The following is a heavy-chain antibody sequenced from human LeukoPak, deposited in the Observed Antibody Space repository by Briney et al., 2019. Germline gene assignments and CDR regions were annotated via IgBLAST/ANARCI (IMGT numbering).Heavy chain of an antibody. V-gene: IGHV1-69*10. CDR3: ARDPVYCSSTSCREYFQH. J-gene: IGHJ1*01. Sequence: SVKVSCKASGGTFSSYTISWVRQAPGQGLEWMGGIIPILGIANYAQKFQGRVTITADKSTSTAYMELSSLRSEDTAVYYCARDPVYCSSTSCREYFQHWGPGTLVTVSS. CDR1: GGTFSSYT. CDR2: IIPILGIA. D-gene: IGHD2-2*01.